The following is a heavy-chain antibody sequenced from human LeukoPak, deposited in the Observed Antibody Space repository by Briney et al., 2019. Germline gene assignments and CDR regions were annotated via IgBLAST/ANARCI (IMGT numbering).Heavy chain of an antibody. Sequence: SETLSLTCTVSGDSISSSTYYWGWLRQPPGKGLEWIGSIYYSGSTYYNPSLKSRVTISVDTSKNQFSLKLSSVTAADTAVYYCARGDYYDSSGYSWGQGTLVTVSS. CDR1: GDSISSSTYY. CDR3: ARGDYYDSSGYS. CDR2: IYYSGST. D-gene: IGHD3-22*01. V-gene: IGHV4-39*01. J-gene: IGHJ5*02.